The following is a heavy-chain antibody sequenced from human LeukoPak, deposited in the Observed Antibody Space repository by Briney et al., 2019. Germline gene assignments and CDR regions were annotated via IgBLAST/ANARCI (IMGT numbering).Heavy chain of an antibody. V-gene: IGHV3-11*04. Sequence: GGSLRLSCAASGFTFSDYYMSWIRQAPGKGLEWVSYISSSAATIYYADSVKGRFTISRDNAKNSLYLQMNSLRAEDTAVYYCARFALKTPPTDWGQGTLVAVSS. J-gene: IGHJ4*02. CDR3: ARFALKTPPTD. CDR1: GFTFSDYY. CDR2: ISSSAATI.